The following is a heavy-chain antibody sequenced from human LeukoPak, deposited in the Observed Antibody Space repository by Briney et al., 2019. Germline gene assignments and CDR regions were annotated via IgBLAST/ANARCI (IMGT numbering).Heavy chain of an antibody. CDR2: ISSSSSTI. D-gene: IGHD5-18*01. CDR1: GFTFSSYS. Sequence: GGSLRLSCAASGFTFSSYSMNWVRQAPGKGLEWVSYISSSSSTIYYADSVKGRFAISKDNAKMSLYLQMNSLRAEDTAVYYCASALYSYGSGEADYWGQGTLVTVSS. CDR3: ASALYSYGSGEADY. J-gene: IGHJ4*02. V-gene: IGHV3-48*01.